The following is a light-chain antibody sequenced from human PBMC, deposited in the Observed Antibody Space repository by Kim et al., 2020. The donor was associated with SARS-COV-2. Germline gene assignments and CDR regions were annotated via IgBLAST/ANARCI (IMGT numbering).Light chain of an antibody. V-gene: IGKV1-5*03. CDR1: QSISSW. CDR3: QQYNTYSVWT. J-gene: IGKJ1*01. CDR2: KAS. Sequence: DIQMTQSPSTLSASVGDRVTITCRASQSISSWLAWYQQKPGRAPKLLIYKASTLQSGVPSKFSGSGYGTEFTLTISSLQPDDFATYFCQQYNTYSVWTFGQGTKVDIK.